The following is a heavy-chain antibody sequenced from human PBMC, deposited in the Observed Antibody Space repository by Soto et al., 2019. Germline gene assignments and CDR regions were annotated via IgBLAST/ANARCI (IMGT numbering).Heavy chain of an antibody. J-gene: IGHJ6*02. Sequence: QVQLVESGGGVVQPGRSLRLSCAASGFTFNTYAMHWVRQAPGKGLEWVAVISYDGYKKYYADSVNGRFTISRDNSKNTLYLQRNSLRAEDMAVFYCVREGVEPEGDYYGMDVWGQGTTVTVSS. CDR3: VREGVEPEGDYYGMDV. V-gene: IGHV3-30-3*01. CDR2: ISYDGYKK. CDR1: GFTFNTYA. D-gene: IGHD1-26*01.